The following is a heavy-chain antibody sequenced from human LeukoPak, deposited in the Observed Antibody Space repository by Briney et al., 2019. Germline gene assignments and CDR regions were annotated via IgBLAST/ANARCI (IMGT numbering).Heavy chain of an antibody. CDR1: GDSASRNSAA. D-gene: IGHD7-27*01. J-gene: IGHJ4*02. Sequence: ASQTLSLTCAISGDSASRNSAAWNWIRQSPSRGLEWLGRTYYRSKWYSEYAVSVKSRITINPDTSKNQFSLQLNSVTPEDTAVYSCASLTGDESYWGQGTLVTVSS. CDR3: ASLTGDESY. V-gene: IGHV6-1*01. CDR2: TYYRSKWYS.